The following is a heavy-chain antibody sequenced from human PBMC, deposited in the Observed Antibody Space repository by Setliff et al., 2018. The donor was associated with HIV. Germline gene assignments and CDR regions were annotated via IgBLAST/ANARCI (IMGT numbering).Heavy chain of an antibody. Sequence: PSETLSLTCNVSGDSISSYYWSWIRQPPGKGLEWIGYIYYSGSSIYNPSLKSRVTISVDTSKKQFSLKLSSVTAADTAVYYCARPALGIGGGSRFDNWGQGTRVTVSS. D-gene: IGHD3-10*01. CDR2: IYYSGSS. CDR1: GDSISSYY. J-gene: IGHJ4*02. V-gene: IGHV4-59*12. CDR3: ARPALGIGGGSRFDN.